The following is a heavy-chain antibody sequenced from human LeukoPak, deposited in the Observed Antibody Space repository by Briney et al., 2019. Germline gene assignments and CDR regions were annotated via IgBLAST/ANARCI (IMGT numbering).Heavy chain of an antibody. D-gene: IGHD1-26*01. CDR1: GYTFRSYA. CDR3: AKGGSYVSFDY. Sequence: GGSLRLSCAASGYTFRSYAMSWVRQAPGKGLEWVSAIGGSGDNTYYADSVKGRFTISRDNSRNTNYLQMNSLRAEDTAVYYCAKGGSYVSFDYWGQGTLVTVSS. V-gene: IGHV3-23*01. CDR2: IGGSGDNT. J-gene: IGHJ4*02.